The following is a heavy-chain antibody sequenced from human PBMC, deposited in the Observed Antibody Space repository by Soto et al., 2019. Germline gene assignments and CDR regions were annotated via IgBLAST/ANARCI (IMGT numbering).Heavy chain of an antibody. CDR3: AKELVVLRFYYAFDI. Sequence: GGSLRLSCAASGFTFSSYGMHWVRQAPGKGLEWVAVISYDGSNKYYADSVKGRFTISRDNSKNTLYLQMNSLRAEDTAVYYCAKELVVLRFYYAFDIWGQGTMVTVSS. CDR1: GFTFSSYG. CDR2: ISYDGSNK. V-gene: IGHV3-30*18. J-gene: IGHJ3*02. D-gene: IGHD3-3*01.